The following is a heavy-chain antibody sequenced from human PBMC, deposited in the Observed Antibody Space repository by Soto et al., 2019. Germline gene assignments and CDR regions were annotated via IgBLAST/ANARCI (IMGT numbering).Heavy chain of an antibody. CDR3: ASGRVVRSSRRCYRLRWFDT. CDR1: GGSISSSSYY. CDR2: IYYSGST. D-gene: IGHD2-15*01. J-gene: IGHJ5*02. Sequence: SETLSLTCTVSGGSISSSSYYWGWIRQPPGKGLEWIGSIYYSGSTYYNPSLKSRVTISVDTSKNQFSLKLSSVTAADTAVYYCASGRVVRSSRRCYRLRWFDTWGQGTLVTVSS. V-gene: IGHV4-39*01.